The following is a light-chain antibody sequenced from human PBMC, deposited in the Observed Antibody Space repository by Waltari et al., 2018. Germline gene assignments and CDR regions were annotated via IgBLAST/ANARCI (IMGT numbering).Light chain of an antibody. CDR2: EAS. V-gene: IGKV3-11*01. Sequence: EIVLTPPPATLSLSPGERATLSCRSSQSVRSFLAWYQHKPGQAPRLLIYEASKRATGVPDRFSGSGSGTDFSLTISSLEPEDFAVYYCQQCDNWPPLTFGGGTKVE. CDR1: QSVRSF. CDR3: QQCDNWPPLT. J-gene: IGKJ4*01.